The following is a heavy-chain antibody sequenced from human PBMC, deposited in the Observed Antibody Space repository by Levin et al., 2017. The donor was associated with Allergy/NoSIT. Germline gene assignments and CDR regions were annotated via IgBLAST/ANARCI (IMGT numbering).Heavy chain of an antibody. Sequence: SETLSLTCTVSGGSIISSSSYYWGWIRQPPGKGLEWIGSIYYSGTTNYNPSLKSRVTISVDTSKNQFSLKLSSVTAADTAVYYCAVKDYYGTNWFDPWGQGTLVTVSS. J-gene: IGHJ5*02. CDR1: GGSIISSSSYY. CDR3: AVKDYYGTNWFDP. CDR2: IYYSGTT. V-gene: IGHV4-39*07. D-gene: IGHD3-10*01.